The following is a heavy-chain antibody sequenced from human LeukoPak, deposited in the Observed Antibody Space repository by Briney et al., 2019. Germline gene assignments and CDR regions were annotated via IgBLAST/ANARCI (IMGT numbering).Heavy chain of an antibody. V-gene: IGHV3-72*01. CDR1: GFTFSDHY. D-gene: IGHD2-21*02. CDR3: ARAGLVVVTAKKSDAFDV. CDR2: SRNKANSYTA. J-gene: IGHJ3*01. Sequence: GGSLRLSCAASGFTFSDHYMDWVRQAPGEGLEWVGRSRNKANSYTAEYAASVKGRFTISRDVSKDSLYLQMNSLKTEDTAVYYCARAGLVVVTAKKSDAFDVWGQGTLVTVSS.